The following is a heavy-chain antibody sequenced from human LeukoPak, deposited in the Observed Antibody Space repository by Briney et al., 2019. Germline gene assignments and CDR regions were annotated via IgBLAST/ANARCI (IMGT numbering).Heavy chain of an antibody. CDR2: IYYSGST. Sequence: SETLSLTCAVYGGSFSGYYWSWIRQPPGKGLEWIGSIYYSGSTNYNPSLKSRVTISVDTSKNQFSLKLSSVTAADTAVCYCASRALSPYGMDVWGQGTTVTVSS. V-gene: IGHV4-34*01. CDR1: GGSFSGYY. CDR3: ASRALSPYGMDV. J-gene: IGHJ6*02.